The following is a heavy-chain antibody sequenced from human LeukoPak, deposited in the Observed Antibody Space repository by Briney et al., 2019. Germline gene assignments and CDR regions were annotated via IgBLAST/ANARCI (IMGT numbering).Heavy chain of an antibody. Sequence: GGSLRLSCAASGFTFTGYPMHWVRQPPGKGLEWVAFIRYDGSNEYYADSVKGRFTISRDNSKNTLFLQMNSLRTEDTAVYYCAKDFYSGSSPWGQGTLVTVSS. V-gene: IGHV3-30*02. CDR3: AKDFYSGSSP. CDR2: IRYDGSNE. J-gene: IGHJ5*02. D-gene: IGHD1-26*01. CDR1: GFTFTGYP.